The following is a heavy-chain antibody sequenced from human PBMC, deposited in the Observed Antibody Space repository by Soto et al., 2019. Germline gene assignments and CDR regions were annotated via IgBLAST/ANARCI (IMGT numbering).Heavy chain of an antibody. CDR2: IYYSGST. CDR3: ARDRHNNFFDP. Sequence: SETLSLPCTVSCASMRSGCYYLTLFRQSPGKGLEWIGYIYYSGSTYYNPSLESRVAISLDTSRSQFSLTLHSVTAADTAIYYCARDRHNNFFDPWGQGTLVTVS. D-gene: IGHD6-6*01. CDR1: CASMRSGCYY. J-gene: IGHJ5*02. V-gene: IGHV4-31*03.